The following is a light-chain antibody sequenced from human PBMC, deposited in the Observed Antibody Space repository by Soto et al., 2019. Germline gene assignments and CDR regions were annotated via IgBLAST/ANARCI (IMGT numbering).Light chain of an antibody. Sequence: QSALTQPASVSGSRGQSITISCTGTSSDVGGYNYVSWYQHHPGKAPKLMIYDVSNRPSGVSNRFSGSKSGNTASLTISGLQAEDEADYYCSSYTSSSTVVFGGGTNLTVL. CDR1: SSDVGGYNY. CDR3: SSYTSSSTVV. V-gene: IGLV2-14*03. J-gene: IGLJ2*01. CDR2: DVS.